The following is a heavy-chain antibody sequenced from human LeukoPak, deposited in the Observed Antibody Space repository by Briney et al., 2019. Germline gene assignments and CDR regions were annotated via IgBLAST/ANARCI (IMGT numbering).Heavy chain of an antibody. CDR3: ARSWGVDYYYGMDV. V-gene: IGHV1-2*02. CDR1: GYTFTGYY. J-gene: IGHJ6*02. Sequence: ASVKVSCKASGYTFTGYYMHWVRQAPGQGLEWMGWINPNSGGTNYAQKFQGRVTMTRDTSISTAYMELSRLRSGDTAVYYCARSWGVDYYYGMDVWGQGTTVTVSS. D-gene: IGHD3-10*01. CDR2: INPNSGGT.